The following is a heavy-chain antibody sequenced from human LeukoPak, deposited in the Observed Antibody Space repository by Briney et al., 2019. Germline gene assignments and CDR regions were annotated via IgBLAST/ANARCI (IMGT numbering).Heavy chain of an antibody. CDR1: GGTFSSYA. D-gene: IGHD5-24*01. J-gene: IGHJ4*02. Sequence: ASVTVSCKASGGTFSSYAISWVRQAPGQGLEWMGGIIPIFGTANYAQKFQGRVTITTDESTSTAYMELSSLRSEDTAVYYCARVRDGYNRRFYFDYWGQGTLVTVSS. CDR2: IIPIFGTA. CDR3: ARVRDGYNRRFYFDY. V-gene: IGHV1-69*05.